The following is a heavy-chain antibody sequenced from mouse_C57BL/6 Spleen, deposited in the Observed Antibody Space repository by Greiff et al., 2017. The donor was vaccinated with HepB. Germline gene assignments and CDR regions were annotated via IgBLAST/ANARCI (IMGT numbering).Heavy chain of an antibody. D-gene: IGHD1-1*01. CDR1: GYAFSSSW. Sequence: VQLQQSGPELVKPGASVKISCKASGYAFSSSWMNWVKQRPGKGLEWIGRIYPGDGDTNYNGKFKGKATLTADKSSSTAYMQLSSLTSEDSAVSFCARWDLLGYFDVWGTGTTVTVSS. J-gene: IGHJ1*03. CDR3: ARWDLLGYFDV. CDR2: IYPGDGDT. V-gene: IGHV1-82*01.